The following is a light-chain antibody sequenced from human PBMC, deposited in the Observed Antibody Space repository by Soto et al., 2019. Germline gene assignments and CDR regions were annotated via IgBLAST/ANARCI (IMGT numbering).Light chain of an antibody. CDR1: QSINIW. J-gene: IGKJ2*01. V-gene: IGKV1-5*03. CDR3: QQYNSHSYT. Sequence: DIQMAQSPSTLSASVGDRVTITCRASQSINIWLAWYQQKPGKAPQLLIYQASRLESGVPSRFSGSGSGTEFTLTISSLQPDDFATYYCQQYNSHSYTFGQGTKLEIK. CDR2: QAS.